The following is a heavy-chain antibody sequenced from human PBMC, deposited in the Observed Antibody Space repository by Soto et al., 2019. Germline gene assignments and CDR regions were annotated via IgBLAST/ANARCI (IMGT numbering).Heavy chain of an antibody. D-gene: IGHD5-18*01. CDR1: GFVVSSCY. CDR2: MYSDGST. V-gene: IGHV3-53*01. Sequence: GSLRLSCAASGFVVSSCYMSWVRQAPGKGLEWVSVMYSDGSTYYADSVKGRFTISRDSSKNTVHLQMNSLRAEDTAVYYCARALQLALDYWGQGTLVTVSS. J-gene: IGHJ4*02. CDR3: ARALQLALDY.